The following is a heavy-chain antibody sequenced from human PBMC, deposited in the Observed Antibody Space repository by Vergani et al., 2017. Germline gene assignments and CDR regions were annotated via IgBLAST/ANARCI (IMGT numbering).Heavy chain of an antibody. J-gene: IGHJ4*02. CDR2: IHPADSDT. D-gene: IGHD3-22*01. Sequence: EVQLVQSGAEVKKPGESLKISCQISGYSFTNYWIGWVRQLPGKRLEWMGIIHPADSDTRYSPSFQGQVTISVDKSISTAYLQRSSLSASDSAMYYCARLYGRDSSGSKYFDYWGQGTLVTVSS. CDR3: ARLYGRDSSGSKYFDY. V-gene: IGHV5-51*01. CDR1: GYSFTNYW.